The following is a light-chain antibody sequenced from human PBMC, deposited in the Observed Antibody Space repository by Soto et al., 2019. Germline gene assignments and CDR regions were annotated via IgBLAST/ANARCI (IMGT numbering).Light chain of an antibody. J-gene: IGKJ1*01. CDR3: QQYNNFWT. V-gene: IGKV3-15*01. CDR1: QSVSSN. Sequence: EIVMTQSPATRSVSPGETATLSCRASQSVSSNLAWYQQKPGQAPRLLIYGTSTRATDIPARFSGSGSGTEFTLPISSLQSEDFAVYYCQQYNNFWTFGQGTKVEIK. CDR2: GTS.